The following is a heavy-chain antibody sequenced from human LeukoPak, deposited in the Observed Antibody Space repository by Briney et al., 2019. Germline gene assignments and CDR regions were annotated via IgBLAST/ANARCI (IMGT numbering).Heavy chain of an antibody. CDR1: GGSISSYY. Sequence: SETLSLTCSVSGGSISSYYWSWIRQPPGKGLEWIGRIYTSGSTNYNPSLKSRVTMSVDTSKNQFSLKLSSVTAADTAVYYCARHWYGGNFLFDYWGQGTLITVSS. D-gene: IGHD4-23*01. J-gene: IGHJ4*02. V-gene: IGHV4-4*07. CDR2: IYTSGST. CDR3: ARHWYGGNFLFDY.